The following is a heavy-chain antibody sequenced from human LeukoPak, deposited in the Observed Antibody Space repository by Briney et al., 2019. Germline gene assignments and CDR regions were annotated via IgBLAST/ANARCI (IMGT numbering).Heavy chain of an antibody. CDR2: INPNSGAT. Sequence: ASVKVSCKASGYTFTGYYMHWVRQAPGQGLEWMRWINPNSGATNYAQKFQGRVTMTRDTSISTAYMELSRVRSDDTAVYYCARTGTTPTSDAYDIWGQGTMVTVSS. J-gene: IGHJ3*02. V-gene: IGHV1-2*02. D-gene: IGHD1-1*01. CDR1: GYTFTGYY. CDR3: ARTGTTPTSDAYDI.